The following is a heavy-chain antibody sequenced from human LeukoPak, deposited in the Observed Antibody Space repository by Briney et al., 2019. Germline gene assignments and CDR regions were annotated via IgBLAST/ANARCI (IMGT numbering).Heavy chain of an antibody. V-gene: IGHV4-59*01. CDR1: GGSISSYY. D-gene: IGHD3-3*01. J-gene: IGHJ4*02. CDR2: IYYSGST. CDR3: AREAANGITIFTPHFDY. Sequence: SETQSLTCTVSGGSISSYYWSWIRQPPGKGLEWIGYIYYSGSTNYNPSLKSRVTISVDTSKNQYSLKLSSVTAADTAVYYCAREAANGITIFTPHFDYWGQGTLVTVSS.